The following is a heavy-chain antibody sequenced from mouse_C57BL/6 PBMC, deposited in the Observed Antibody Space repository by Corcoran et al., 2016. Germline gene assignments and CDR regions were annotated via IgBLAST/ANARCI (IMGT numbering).Heavy chain of an antibody. J-gene: IGHJ2*01. Sequence: QVQLQQSGAELVKPGASVKLSCKASGYTFTEYTIHWVKQRSGQGLEWIGWFYPGSGSIKYNEKFKDKATLTADKSSSTVYMELSRLTSEDSAVYCCARHGGPYYYCSSPYFDYWGQGTTLTVSS. CDR2: FYPGSGSI. V-gene: IGHV1-62-2*01. CDR3: ARHGGPYYYCSSPYFDY. D-gene: IGHD1-1*01. CDR1: GYTFTEYT.